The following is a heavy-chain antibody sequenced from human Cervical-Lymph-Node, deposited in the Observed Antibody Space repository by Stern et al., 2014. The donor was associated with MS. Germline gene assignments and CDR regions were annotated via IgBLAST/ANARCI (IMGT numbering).Heavy chain of an antibody. V-gene: IGHV1-46*01. D-gene: IGHD2-2*01. CDR1: GYTFISYY. J-gene: IGHJ4*02. CDR3: AREASRTLKNLDY. CDR2: INPGGGST. Sequence: VQLVESGAEVKKPGASVKVSCKASGYTFISYYMHWVRQAPGQGLEWMGIINPGGGSTTYAQKFQGRVTMTRDTSTSTVYMELSSLKSEDTAVFYCAREASRTLKNLDYWGQGTLVTVSS.